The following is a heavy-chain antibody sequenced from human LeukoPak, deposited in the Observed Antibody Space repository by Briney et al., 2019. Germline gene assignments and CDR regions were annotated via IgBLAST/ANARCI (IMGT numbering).Heavy chain of an antibody. CDR3: ARDEVILEWLLRTHAFDI. V-gene: IGHV4-59*01. CDR1: GGSISSYY. CDR2: IYDSGST. J-gene: IGHJ3*02. Sequence: KSSETLSLTCTVSGGSISSYYWSWIRQPPGKGLEWIAYIYDSGSTNYNPSLKSRVTISIDTSKNQFSLKLSSVTAADTAVYYCARDEVILEWLLRTHAFDIWGQGTMVTVSS. D-gene: IGHD3-3*01.